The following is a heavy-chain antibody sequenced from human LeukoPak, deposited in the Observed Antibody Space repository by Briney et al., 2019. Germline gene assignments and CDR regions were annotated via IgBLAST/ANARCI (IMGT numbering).Heavy chain of an antibody. CDR2: ISAYNGNT. J-gene: IGHJ6*02. V-gene: IGHV1-18*01. CDR1: GYTFTSYG. Sequence: ASVKVSCKASGYTFTSYGISWVRQAPGQGLEWMGWISAYNGNTNYAQKLQGRGTMTTDTSTSTAYMELRSLRSDDTAVYYCARDTPNSSGWPHYYYYGMDVWGQGTTVTVSS. D-gene: IGHD6-19*01. CDR3: ARDTPNSSGWPHYYYYGMDV.